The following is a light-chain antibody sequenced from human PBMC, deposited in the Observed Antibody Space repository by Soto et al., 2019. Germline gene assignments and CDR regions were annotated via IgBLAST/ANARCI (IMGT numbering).Light chain of an antibody. CDR1: QRVSSY. J-gene: IGKJ2*01. Sequence: EIVLTQSPATLSLSPGERATLSCRASQRVSSYLACYQQKPGQAPRLLIYDASNRATGIPARFSGSGSGTDFTLTISSLEPEDFAVYYCQQRTNWSFGQGTKLEIK. V-gene: IGKV3-11*01. CDR2: DAS. CDR3: QQRTNWS.